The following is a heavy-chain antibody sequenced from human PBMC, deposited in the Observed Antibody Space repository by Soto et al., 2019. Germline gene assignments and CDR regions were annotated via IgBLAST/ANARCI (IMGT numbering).Heavy chain of an antibody. D-gene: IGHD2-8*01. CDR2: IWYDGSNK. J-gene: IGHJ4*02. CDR1: GFTFSSYG. CDR3: ARDRLNCPNGVCYLTAFIE. V-gene: IGHV3-33*01. Sequence: QVQLVESGGGVVQPGRSLRLSCAASGFTFSSYGMHWVRQAPGKGLEWVAVIWYDGSNKYYADSVKGRFTISRDNSKNTRYRKMTSLRAEDTAVYSCARDRLNCPNGVCYLTAFIEGGQGTLVTVSS.